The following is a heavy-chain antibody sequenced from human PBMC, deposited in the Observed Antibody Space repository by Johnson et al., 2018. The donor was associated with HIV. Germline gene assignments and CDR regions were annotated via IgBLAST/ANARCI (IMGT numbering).Heavy chain of an antibody. V-gene: IGHV3-20*04. CDR1: GFTFDDYG. CDR2: INWNGGSI. Sequence: VQLVESGGGVVRPGGSLRLSCAASGFTFDDYGMSWVRQAPGKGLEWVSGINWNGGSIGYADSVRGRFTISRDNAKNSLYLQMNSLRAEDTAVYYCARDPSRLRQSDFWGQGTMVTVAS. CDR3: ARDPSRLRQSDF. J-gene: IGHJ3*01. D-gene: IGHD3-16*01.